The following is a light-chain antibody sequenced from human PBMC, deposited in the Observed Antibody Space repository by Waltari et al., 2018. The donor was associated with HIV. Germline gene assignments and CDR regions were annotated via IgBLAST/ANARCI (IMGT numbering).Light chain of an antibody. Sequence: SPELTQPPSVSVSPRQTARITCSGDASPKAYTHWFQQKPGQAPVVVIHKNTERPSGIPERFSASRSGTTVTLTITGVQTDDEADYYCLSADNSGTYVFGPGTTVTVL. V-gene: IGLV3-25*03. CDR1: ASPKAY. CDR3: LSADNSGTYV. J-gene: IGLJ1*01. CDR2: KNT.